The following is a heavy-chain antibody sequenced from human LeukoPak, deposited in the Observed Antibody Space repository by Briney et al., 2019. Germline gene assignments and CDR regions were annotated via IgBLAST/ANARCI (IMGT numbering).Heavy chain of an antibody. CDR2: IYYSGST. V-gene: IGHV4-30-4*08. J-gene: IGHJ3*02. CDR3: ARDPALWLGILPTGEDDAFDI. CDR1: GGSISSGDYH. Sequence: SETLSLTCTVPGGSISSGDYHWSWIRQPPGKGLEWIGYIYYSGSTYYNPSLKSRVTISVDTSKNQFSLKLSSVTAADTAVYYCARDPALWLGILPTGEDDAFDIWGQGTMVTVSS. D-gene: IGHD6-19*01.